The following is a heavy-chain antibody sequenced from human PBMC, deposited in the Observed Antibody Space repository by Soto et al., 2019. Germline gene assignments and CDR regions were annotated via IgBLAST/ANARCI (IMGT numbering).Heavy chain of an antibody. D-gene: IGHD6-13*01. CDR2: RSGDGGGI. CDR3: AKGEQQIYWFFDL. CDR1: GFTFSNYA. J-gene: IGHJ2*01. Sequence: EVQLLESGGGLIQPGRSLRLSCAASGFTFSNYAMSWVRQAPGKGLEWVSARSGDGGGIYYADSVKGRFTISRDNSKNTLEPQMNSLSAENRAVYYCAKGEQQIYWFFDLWGHGTLVIVSS. V-gene: IGHV3-23*01.